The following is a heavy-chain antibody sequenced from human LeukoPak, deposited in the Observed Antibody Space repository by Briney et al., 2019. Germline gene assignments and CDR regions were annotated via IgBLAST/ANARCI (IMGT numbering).Heavy chain of an antibody. CDR2: IRYDGSNK. Sequence: PGGSLRLSCAASGFTFSSYGMHWVRQAPGKGLEWVAFIRYDGSNKYYADSVKGRFTISRDNSKNTLYLQMNSLRAEDTAVYYCAKGPTYYYDSSGYIDFDYWGQGTLVTVSS. CDR3: AKGPTYYYDSSGYIDFDY. CDR1: GFTFSSYG. J-gene: IGHJ4*02. D-gene: IGHD3-22*01. V-gene: IGHV3-30*02.